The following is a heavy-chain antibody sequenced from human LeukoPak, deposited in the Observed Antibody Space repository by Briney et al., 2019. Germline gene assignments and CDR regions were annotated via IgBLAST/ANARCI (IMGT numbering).Heavy chain of an antibody. J-gene: IGHJ3*02. CDR1: GFTFDDYA. Sequence: GRSPRLSCAASGFTFDDYAMHWVRQAPGKGLEWVSGISWNSGSIGYADSVKGRFTISRDNAKNSLYLQMNSLRAEDTALYYCARVVPAAWAFDIWGQGTMVTVSS. V-gene: IGHV3-9*01. CDR3: ARVVPAAWAFDI. D-gene: IGHD2-2*01. CDR2: ISWNSGSI.